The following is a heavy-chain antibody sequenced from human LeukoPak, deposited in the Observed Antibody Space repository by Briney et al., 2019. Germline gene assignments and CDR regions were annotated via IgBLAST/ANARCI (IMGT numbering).Heavy chain of an antibody. J-gene: IGHJ2*01. CDR2: IYYSGST. CDR1: GGSISSYY. CDR3: ARTYGSSGLGYFDL. D-gene: IGHD6-13*01. V-gene: IGHV4-59*01. Sequence: PSETLSLTCTVSGGSISSYYWSWIRQPPGKGLEWIGYIYYSGSTNYSPSLKSRLTISVDTSKNQFSLKLSSVTAADTAVYYCARTYGSSGLGYFDLWGRGALVTVSS.